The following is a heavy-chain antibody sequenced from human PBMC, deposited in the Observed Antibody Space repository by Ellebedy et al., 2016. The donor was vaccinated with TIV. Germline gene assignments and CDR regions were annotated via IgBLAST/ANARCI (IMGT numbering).Heavy chain of an antibody. J-gene: IGHJ3*02. CDR3: AKDRYRSPIVGAFDI. D-gene: IGHD2-15*01. CDR1: GFTFSSYA. CDR2: ISGSGGST. V-gene: IGHV3-23*01. Sequence: GGSLRLXXAASGFTFSSYAMSWVRQAPGKGLEWVSAISGSGGSTYYADSVKGRFTISRDNSKNTLYLQMNSLRAEDTAVYYCAKDRYRSPIVGAFDIWGQGTMVTVSS.